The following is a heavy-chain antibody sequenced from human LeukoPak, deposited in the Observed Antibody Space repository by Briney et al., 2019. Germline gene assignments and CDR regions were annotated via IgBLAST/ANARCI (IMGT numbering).Heavy chain of an antibody. CDR3: AKDLGGDCYPYCYGMDV. CDR1: GFTFSSYA. D-gene: IGHD2-21*02. J-gene: IGHJ6*02. V-gene: IGHV3-23*01. Sequence: GGSLRLSCAASGFTFSSYAMSWVRQAPGKGLEWVSAISGSGGSTYYADSVKGRFTISRDNSKNTLYLQMNSLRAEDTAVYYCAKDLGGDCYPYCYGMDVWGQGTTVTVSS. CDR2: ISGSGGST.